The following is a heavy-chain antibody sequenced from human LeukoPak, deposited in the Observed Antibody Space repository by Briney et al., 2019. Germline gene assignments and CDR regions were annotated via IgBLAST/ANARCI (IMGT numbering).Heavy chain of an antibody. Sequence: GGSLRLSCTASGFTFGDYAMSWVRQAPGKGLEWVGFIRSKAYGGTTEYAASVKGRFTISRDDSKSIAYLQMNSLKTEDTAVYYCTRDEGYYDFWSLHLHWGQGTLVTVSS. CDR3: TRDEGYYDFWSLHLH. CDR1: GFTFGDYA. CDR2: IRSKAYGGTT. J-gene: IGHJ4*02. D-gene: IGHD3-3*01. V-gene: IGHV3-49*04.